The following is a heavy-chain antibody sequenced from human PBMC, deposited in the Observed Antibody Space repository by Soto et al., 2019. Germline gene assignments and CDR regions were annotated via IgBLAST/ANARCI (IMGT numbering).Heavy chain of an antibody. J-gene: IGHJ4*02. D-gene: IGHD6-19*01. CDR1: GDSIIGIYH. V-gene: IGHV4-38-2*01. CDR3: ARLPYSSGWYAVDY. Sequence: SETLSLTCAVSGDSIIGIYHWAWIRQPPGRSLEWIASIFHTGTTYYTPSLKSRVTISVDTSKNQFSLKLSSVTAADTAVYYCARLPYSSGWYAVDYWGQGTLVTVSS. CDR2: IFHTGTT.